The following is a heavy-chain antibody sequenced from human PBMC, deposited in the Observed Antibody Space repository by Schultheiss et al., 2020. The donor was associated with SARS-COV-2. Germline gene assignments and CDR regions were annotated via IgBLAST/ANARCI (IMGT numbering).Heavy chain of an antibody. J-gene: IGHJ6*02. CDR2: IYYSGST. CDR1: GGSISSYY. D-gene: IGHD5-18*01. CDR3: ARGFTLTQPIYYYYGMDV. Sequence: SQTLSLTCTVSGGSISSYYWGWIRQPPGKGLEWIGYIYYSGSTYYNPSLKSRVTISVDTSKNQFSLKLSSVTAADTAVYYCARGFTLTQPIYYYYGMDVWGQGTTVTVSS. V-gene: IGHV4-59*12.